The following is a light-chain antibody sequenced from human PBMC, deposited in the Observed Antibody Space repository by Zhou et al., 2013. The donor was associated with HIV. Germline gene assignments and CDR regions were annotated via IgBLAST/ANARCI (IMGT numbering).Light chain of an antibody. CDR2: GAT. Sequence: QYPDTLSLSPGDSVTVACRASQTVSSNLAWYQQKPGQSPRLLIYGATTRATGIPERFSGSGSGTEFTLTISSLQTEDFAVYYCQQRSNWPMYTFGQGTKLEIK. V-gene: IGKV3-15*01. CDR3: QQRSNWPMYT. CDR1: QTVSSN. J-gene: IGKJ2*01.